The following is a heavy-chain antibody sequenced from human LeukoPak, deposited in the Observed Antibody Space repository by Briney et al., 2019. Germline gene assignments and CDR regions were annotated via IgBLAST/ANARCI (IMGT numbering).Heavy chain of an antibody. V-gene: IGHV1-69*01. CDR1: GGTFISFA. D-gene: IGHD3-10*01. CDR2: IIPIFGTA. J-gene: IGHJ4*02. Sequence: SVKVSCKASGGTFISFAFSWVRLAPGQGLDWMGGIIPIFGTANYAQKFQGRVTITADESTSTAYMELSSLRSEDTAVYFCASTYETGHFDYWGQGTLVTVSS. CDR3: ASTYETGHFDY.